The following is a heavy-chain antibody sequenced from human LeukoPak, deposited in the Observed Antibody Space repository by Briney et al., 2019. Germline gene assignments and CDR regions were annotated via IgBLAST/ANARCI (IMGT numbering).Heavy chain of an antibody. D-gene: IGHD4-17*01. J-gene: IGHJ4*02. CDR3: ARQPAIIDDYGDYVRPFES. V-gene: IGHV4-31*03. Sequence: SQTLSLTCTVSGASISSGDYYWSWIRQHSGKGLEWIGYIHHTGSTYYNPSLKSRVTLSLDTSKNQFSLKVNSVTAADTAVYYCARQPAIIDDYGDYVRPFESWGQGTLVTVSS. CDR2: IHHTGST. CDR1: GASISSGDYY.